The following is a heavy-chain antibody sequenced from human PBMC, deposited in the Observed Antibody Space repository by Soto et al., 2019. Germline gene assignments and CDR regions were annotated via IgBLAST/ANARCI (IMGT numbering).Heavy chain of an antibody. CDR2: ISYDGSNK. V-gene: IGHV3-30-3*01. CDR3: ARDRDSSDFFDC. CDR1: GFTFSSYA. J-gene: IGHJ4*02. D-gene: IGHD3-22*01. Sequence: GGSLRLSCAASGFTFSSYAMHWVRQAPGKGLEWVAVISYDGSNKYYADSVKGRFTISRDNSKNTLYLQMNSLRAEDTAVYYCARDRDSSDFFDCWGQGSLVTVSS.